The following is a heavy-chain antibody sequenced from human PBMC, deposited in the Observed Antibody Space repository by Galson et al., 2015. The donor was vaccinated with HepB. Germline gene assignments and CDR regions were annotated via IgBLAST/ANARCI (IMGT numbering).Heavy chain of an antibody. V-gene: IGHV3-30*18. CDR1: GFTFSSYG. Sequence: SLRLSCAASGFTFSSYGMHWVRQAPGKGLEWVAVISYDGSNKYYADSVKGRFTISRDNSKNTLYLQMNSLRAEDTAVYYCAKGGRSGWYYFDYWGQGTLVTVSS. J-gene: IGHJ4*02. CDR2: ISYDGSNK. D-gene: IGHD6-19*01. CDR3: AKGGRSGWYYFDY.